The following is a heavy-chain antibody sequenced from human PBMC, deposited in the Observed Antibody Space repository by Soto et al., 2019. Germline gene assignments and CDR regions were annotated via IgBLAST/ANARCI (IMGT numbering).Heavy chain of an antibody. D-gene: IGHD2-15*01. CDR2: ISSSSSYI. J-gene: IGHJ6*03. CDR1: GFTFSSYS. Sequence: GGSLRLSCAASGFTFSSYSMNWVRQAPGKGLEWVSSISSSSSYIYYADSVKGRFTISRDNAKNSLYLQMNSLRAEDTAVYYCASFYCSGGSCYYYYYYMDVWGKGTTVTVSS. CDR3: ASFYCSGGSCYYYYYYMDV. V-gene: IGHV3-21*01.